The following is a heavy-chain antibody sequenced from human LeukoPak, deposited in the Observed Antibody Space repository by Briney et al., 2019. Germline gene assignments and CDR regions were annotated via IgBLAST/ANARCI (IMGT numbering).Heavy chain of an antibody. Sequence: GESLKISFKSLGYSFTSYWIGRVRQMPGKGLEWMGIIYPGDSDTRYSPSFQGQVTISADKSISTAYLQWSSLKASDTAMYYCARIADYAAAELDYWGQGTLVTVSS. V-gene: IGHV5-51*01. D-gene: IGHD6-13*01. CDR1: GYSFTSYW. CDR2: IYPGDSDT. CDR3: ARIADYAAAELDY. J-gene: IGHJ4*02.